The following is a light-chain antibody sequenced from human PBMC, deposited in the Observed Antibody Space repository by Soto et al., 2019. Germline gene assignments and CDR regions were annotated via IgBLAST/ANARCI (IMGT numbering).Light chain of an antibody. J-gene: IGKJ1*01. V-gene: IGKV3-15*01. CDR3: QQYNNWPPFT. CDR2: GAS. Sequence: EIVMTQSQAPLSLSQGERATLSCRASQSFSSNLAWYQQKPGQGPRLLIYGASTRATGIPARFSGSGSGTEFTLTISSLQSEDFAVYYCQQYNNWPPFTFGQGTKVEIK. CDR1: QSFSSN.